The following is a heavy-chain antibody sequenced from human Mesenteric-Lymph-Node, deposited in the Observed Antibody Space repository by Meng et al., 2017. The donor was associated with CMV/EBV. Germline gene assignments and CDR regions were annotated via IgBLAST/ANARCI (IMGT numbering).Heavy chain of an antibody. J-gene: IGHJ4*02. D-gene: IGHD2-15*01. CDR3: ARVHYSYCSGGSCYYFDY. CDR2: IYYSGST. V-gene: IGHV4-31*02. Sequence: ISSGGYYWSGIRQHPGKGLEWIGYIYYSGSTYYNPSLKSRVTISVDTSKNRFSLKLSSVTAADTTVYYCARVHYSYCSGGSCYYFDYWGQGTLVTVSS. CDR1: ISSGGYY.